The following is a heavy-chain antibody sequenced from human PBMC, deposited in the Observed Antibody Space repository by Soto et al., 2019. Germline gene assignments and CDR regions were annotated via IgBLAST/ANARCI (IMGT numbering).Heavy chain of an antibody. Sequence: PGGSLRLSCAASGFTFSNAWINWVRQAPGKGLEWVSAISGSGGSTYYADSVKGRFTISRDNSKNTLYLQMNSLRAEDTAVYYCAKDLGAYCGGDCPDDAFDIWGQGTMVTVSS. V-gene: IGHV3-23*01. CDR1: GFTFSNAW. CDR3: AKDLGAYCGGDCPDDAFDI. D-gene: IGHD2-21*02. J-gene: IGHJ3*02. CDR2: ISGSGGST.